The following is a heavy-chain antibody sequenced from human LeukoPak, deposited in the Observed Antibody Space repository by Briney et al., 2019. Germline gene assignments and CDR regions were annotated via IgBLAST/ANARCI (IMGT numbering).Heavy chain of an antibody. Sequence: GGSLRLSCAASGFTFSNYGLSWVRQAPGKGLEWVSGITGSGGSTYYADSVKGRFTISRDNAKNSLYLQMNSLRAEDTALYYCARVDGITIFGVVVDYWGQGTLVTVSS. CDR3: ARVDGITIFGVVVDY. D-gene: IGHD3-3*01. V-gene: IGHV3-23*01. J-gene: IGHJ4*02. CDR1: GFTFSNYG. CDR2: ITGSGGST.